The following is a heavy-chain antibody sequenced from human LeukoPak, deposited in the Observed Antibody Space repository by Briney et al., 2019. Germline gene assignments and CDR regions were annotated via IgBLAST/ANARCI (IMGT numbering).Heavy chain of an antibody. V-gene: IGHV3-23*01. CDR1: GFTFRSHA. D-gene: IGHD1-14*01. Sequence: GGSLRLSCVGSGFTFRSHAMSWVRQAPEKGLEFVSGIYENGGTTYYADSVKGRFSISRDNSKNTLYLQMDSLRGEDTAVYYCARVRPDPPCWGQGTLVTVSS. CDR3: ARVRPDPPC. CDR2: IYENGGTT. J-gene: IGHJ4*02.